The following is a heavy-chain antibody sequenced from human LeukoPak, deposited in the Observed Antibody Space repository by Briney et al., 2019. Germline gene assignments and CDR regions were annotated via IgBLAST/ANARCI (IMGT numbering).Heavy chain of an antibody. V-gene: IGHV3-7*03. CDR2: IKQDGSEK. CDR1: GFTFSSYW. Sequence: GGSLRLSCAASGFTFSSYWMSWVRQAPGRGLEWVANIKQDGSEKYYVDSVKGRLTISRDNAKNSLYLQMNSLRAEDTAVYYCARDRIRCSSTSCIYYGMDVWGQGTTVTVSS. J-gene: IGHJ6*02. D-gene: IGHD2-2*01. CDR3: ARDRIRCSSTSCIYYGMDV.